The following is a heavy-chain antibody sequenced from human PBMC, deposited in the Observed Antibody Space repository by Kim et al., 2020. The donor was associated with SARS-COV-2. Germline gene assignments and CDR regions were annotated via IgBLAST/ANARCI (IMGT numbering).Heavy chain of an antibody. D-gene: IGHD3-16*01. CDR3: ARGFSPSYTNGCSH. J-gene: IGHJ4*02. V-gene: IGHV3-74*01. Sequence: ADSVKGRFTNSRDNTKNTLYLQMNSLRAEDTAVYYCARGFSPSYTNGCSHWGQGTLVSVSS.